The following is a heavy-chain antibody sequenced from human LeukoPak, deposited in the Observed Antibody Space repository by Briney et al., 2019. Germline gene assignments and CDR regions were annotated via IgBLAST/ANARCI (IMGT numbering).Heavy chain of an antibody. CDR2: IIPILGIA. D-gene: IGHD3-22*01. V-gene: IGHV1-69*04. Sequence: GSSVNVSCKASGGTFSSYAISWVRQAPGQGLEWMGMIIPILGIANYAQKFQGRVTITADKSTSTAYMELSSLRSEDTAVYYCASSDSSGRSRFDYWGQGTLVTVSS. CDR3: ASSDSSGRSRFDY. J-gene: IGHJ4*02. CDR1: GGTFSSYA.